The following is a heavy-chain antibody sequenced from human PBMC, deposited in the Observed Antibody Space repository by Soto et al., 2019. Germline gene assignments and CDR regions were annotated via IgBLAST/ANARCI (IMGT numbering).Heavy chain of an antibody. Sequence: GGSLRLSCAASGFTFSSYGMHWVRQAPGKGLEWVAVISYDGSNKYYADSVQGRFTISRDNSKNTLYLQMNSLRAEDTAVYYCAKELSAWGVQVAFGYWGQGTLVTVSS. D-gene: IGHD3-16*01. V-gene: IGHV3-30*18. CDR2: ISYDGSNK. CDR3: AKELSAWGVQVAFGY. J-gene: IGHJ4*02. CDR1: GFTFSSYG.